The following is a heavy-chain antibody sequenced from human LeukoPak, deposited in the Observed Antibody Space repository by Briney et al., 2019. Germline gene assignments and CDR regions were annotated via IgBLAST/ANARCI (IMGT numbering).Heavy chain of an antibody. V-gene: IGHV3-74*01. J-gene: IGHJ4*02. D-gene: IGHD2-21*02. CDR1: GFTFSNYW. CDR3: VRAAYCGGDCYKYFDS. Sequence: PGGSLRLSCAASGFTFSNYWMHWVRQAPGEGLVWVSRINGDGSRTYYADSLKGRFTTSRDNAKNTLYLQMNSLRVEDTAVYYCVRAAYCGGDCYKYFDSWGQGTLVTVSS. CDR2: INGDGSRT.